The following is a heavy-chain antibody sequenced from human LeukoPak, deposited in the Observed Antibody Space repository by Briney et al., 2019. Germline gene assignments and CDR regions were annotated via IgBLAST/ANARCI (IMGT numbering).Heavy chain of an antibody. CDR1: VFTFKSYS. D-gene: IGHD3-10*01. J-gene: IGHJ4*02. CDR3: STGYLNDFDY. Sequence: PGGSLRLFFAASVFTFKSYSENGVRRAPGKGLELLSYTRTSGNTILYADSVRGRFTVSTDNAKNSLYLQMNSLSVEQKAVYYCSTGYLNDFDYWGQGTLVTVSS. V-gene: IGHV3-48*01. CDR2: TRTSGNTI.